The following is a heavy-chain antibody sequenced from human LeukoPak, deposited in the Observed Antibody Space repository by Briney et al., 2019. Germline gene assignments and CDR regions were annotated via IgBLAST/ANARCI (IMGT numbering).Heavy chain of an antibody. Sequence: ASVKVSCKASGGTFSSYAISWVRQAPGQGLEWMGGIIPIFGTANYAQKFQGRVTITADESTRTASMKLSSLRSEDTAVYYCARDLEWSPDYYYYYMDVWGKGTTVTVSS. D-gene: IGHD3-3*01. CDR2: IIPIFGTA. CDR3: ARDLEWSPDYYYYYMDV. J-gene: IGHJ6*03. V-gene: IGHV1-69*13. CDR1: GGTFSSYA.